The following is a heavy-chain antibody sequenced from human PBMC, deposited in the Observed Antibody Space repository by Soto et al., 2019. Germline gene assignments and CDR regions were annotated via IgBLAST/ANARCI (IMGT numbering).Heavy chain of an antibody. CDR2: IYYSGST. CDR1: GGSISSGGYY. CDR3: AREGYYYYGMDV. V-gene: IGHV4-31*03. Sequence: SETLSLTCTVSGGSISSGGYYWSWIRQHPGKGLEWIGYIYYSGSTYYNPSLKSRVTISVDTSKNQFSLKLSSVTAADTAVYYCAREGYYYYGMDVWGQGTTVTVSS. J-gene: IGHJ6*02.